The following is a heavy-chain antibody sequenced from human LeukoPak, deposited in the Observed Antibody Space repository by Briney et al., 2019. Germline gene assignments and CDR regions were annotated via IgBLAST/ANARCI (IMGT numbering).Heavy chain of an antibody. CDR3: ARNSSGIHFDY. V-gene: IGHV4-59*08. D-gene: IGHD3-22*01. J-gene: IGHJ4*02. CDR1: GGSISSYY. Sequence: SETLSLTCTVPGGSISSYYWSWIRQPPGKGLEWIGYIYYSGSTNYNPSLKSRVTISVDTSKNQFSLKLSSVTAADTAVYYCARNSSGIHFDYWGRGTLVTVPS. CDR2: IYYSGST.